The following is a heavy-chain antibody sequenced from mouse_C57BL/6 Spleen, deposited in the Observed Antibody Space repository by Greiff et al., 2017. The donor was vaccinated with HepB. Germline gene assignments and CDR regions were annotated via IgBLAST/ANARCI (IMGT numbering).Heavy chain of an antibody. Sequence: EVMLVESEGGLVQPGSSMKLSCTASGFTFSDYYMAWVRQVPEKGLEWVANINYDGSSTYYLDSLKSRFIISRDNAKNILYLQMSSLKSEDTATYYCARENGYYGYFDVWGTGTTVTVSS. D-gene: IGHD2-2*01. J-gene: IGHJ1*03. CDR3: ARENGYYGYFDV. V-gene: IGHV5-16*01. CDR1: GFTFSDYY. CDR2: INYDGSST.